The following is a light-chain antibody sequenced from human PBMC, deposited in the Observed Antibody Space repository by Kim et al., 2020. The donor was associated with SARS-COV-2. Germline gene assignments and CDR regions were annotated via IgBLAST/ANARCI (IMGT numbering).Light chain of an antibody. CDR2: EVS. Sequence: DIVLTQTPLSLSVTPGQPASISCKSNQSLLHSDGEIYLYWYLQRPGRAPQVLIYEVSNRFSGVPDRFGGSGTGTDFTLRISRVEAEDAGNYYCVQAKEVPITFGQGTRLEIK. J-gene: IGKJ5*01. CDR3: VQAKEVPIT. V-gene: IGKV2D-29*01. CDR1: QSLLHSDGEIY.